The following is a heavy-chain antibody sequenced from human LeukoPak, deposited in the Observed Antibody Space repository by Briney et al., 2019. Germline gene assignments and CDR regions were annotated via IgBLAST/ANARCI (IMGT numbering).Heavy chain of an antibody. D-gene: IGHD5-18*01. J-gene: IGHJ4*02. Sequence: GGPLRLSCAASGFTFSSYSMNWVRQAPGKGLEWVSSISSSSSYIYYADSVKRRFTISRDNAKNSLYLQMNSLRAEDTAVYYCARSPNGRGYSYGAIDYWGQGTLVTVSS. CDR1: GFTFSSYS. CDR3: ARSPNGRGYSYGAIDY. V-gene: IGHV3-21*01. CDR2: ISSSSSYI.